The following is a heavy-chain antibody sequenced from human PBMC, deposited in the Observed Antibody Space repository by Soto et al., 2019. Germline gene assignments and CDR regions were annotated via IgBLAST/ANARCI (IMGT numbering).Heavy chain of an antibody. CDR3: ARDVSGSGFSGLDP. Sequence: QVQLQESGPGLVKPSETLSLTCTVSGGSISNDYWNWIRQPPGQGLEWIGYIYHSGTTTYNPSLKRRVTILVDTSKNQFSLKLASVTAADAAVYYCARDVSGSGFSGLDPWGQGILVTVSS. D-gene: IGHD3-10*01. CDR1: GGSISNDY. CDR2: IYHSGTT. V-gene: IGHV4-59*12. J-gene: IGHJ5*02.